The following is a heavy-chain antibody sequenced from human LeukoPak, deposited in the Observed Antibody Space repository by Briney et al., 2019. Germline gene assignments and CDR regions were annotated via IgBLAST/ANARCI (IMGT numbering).Heavy chain of an antibody. Sequence: PGGSLRLSCAASGFTFSSYGMHWVRQAPGKGLEWVAVISHDGGNKYYADSVKGRFTISRDNSKNTLYLQMNSLRAEDTAVYYCSGYNRFDPWGQGTLVTVSS. CDR3: SGYNRFDP. J-gene: IGHJ5*02. CDR1: GFTFSSYG. CDR2: ISHDGGNK. V-gene: IGHV3-30*03. D-gene: IGHD3-22*01.